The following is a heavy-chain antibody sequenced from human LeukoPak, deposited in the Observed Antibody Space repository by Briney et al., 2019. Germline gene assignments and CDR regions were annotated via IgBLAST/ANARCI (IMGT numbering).Heavy chain of an antibody. Sequence: GGSLRLSCAASGFTFSSYAMHWVRQAPGKGLEWVAVISYDGSNKYYADSVKGRFTISRDNSKNTLYLQMNSLRAKDTAVYYCASDYDYVWGRGTFDYWGQGTLVTVSS. J-gene: IGHJ4*02. V-gene: IGHV3-30-3*01. D-gene: IGHD3-16*01. CDR1: GFTFSSYA. CDR3: ASDYDYVWGRGTFDY. CDR2: ISYDGSNK.